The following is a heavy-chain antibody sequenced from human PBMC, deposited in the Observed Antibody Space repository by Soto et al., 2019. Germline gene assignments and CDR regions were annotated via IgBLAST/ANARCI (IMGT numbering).Heavy chain of an antibody. Sequence: QITLKEAGPTLVKPTQTLTLTCTFSGFSMNTPGVGVGWIRHPPGKALECLAVIHWNDYKRYSPSLKNRLSINKDTSKNQVVLTMADMDPVDSATYFCAHRPRENMILPLLRPFDYWGQGILVTVPS. CDR1: GFSMNTPGVG. V-gene: IGHV2-5*01. J-gene: IGHJ4*02. CDR2: IHWNDYK. CDR3: AHRPRENMILPLLRPFDY. D-gene: IGHD3-16*01.